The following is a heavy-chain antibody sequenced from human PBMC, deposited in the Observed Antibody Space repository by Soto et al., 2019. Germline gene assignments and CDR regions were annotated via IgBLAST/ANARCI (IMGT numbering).Heavy chain of an antibody. CDR2: ISYDAKHK. Sequence: QVQLVESGGGVVRPGRSLRLACEASGFSFSTYGMHWVRQAPGKGLQWVAVISYDAKHKYYADSLKGRFTISRDNSKNTLYLQMNSLRAEDTAVYYCAKGAVQDLWSGYYTLFDYWGQGTLVTVSS. V-gene: IGHV3-30*18. CDR3: AKGAVQDLWSGYYTLFDY. J-gene: IGHJ4*02. CDR1: GFSFSTYG. D-gene: IGHD3-3*01.